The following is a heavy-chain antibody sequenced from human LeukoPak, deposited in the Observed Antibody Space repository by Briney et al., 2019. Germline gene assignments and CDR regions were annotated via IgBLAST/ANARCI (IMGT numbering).Heavy chain of an antibody. CDR3: AKLDSVGAVAEYFQH. J-gene: IGHJ1*01. V-gene: IGHV3-23*01. D-gene: IGHD3-10*01. Sequence: PGGSLRLSCAASGFTFSSYAMSWVRQAPGKGLEWVSAISGSGGSTYYADSVKGRFTISRDSSKNTLYLQMNSLRAEDTAVYYCAKLDSVGAVAEYFQHWGQGTLVTVSS. CDR2: ISGSGGST. CDR1: GFTFSSYA.